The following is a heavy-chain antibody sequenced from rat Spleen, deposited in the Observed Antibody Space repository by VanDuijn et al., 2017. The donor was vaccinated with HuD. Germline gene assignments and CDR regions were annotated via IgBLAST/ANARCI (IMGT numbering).Heavy chain of an antibody. CDR3: VRQDTSGYSNWFAY. J-gene: IGHJ3*01. V-gene: IGHV5-25*01. Sequence: EVQLVESGGGLVQPGRSLKVSCEASGFTFSSYDMAWVRQAPTKGLEWVASISPSGGSTYYRDSVKGRFTISRDNAKSTLSLQMDSLRSEDTATYYCVRQDTSGYSNWFAYWGQGALVTVSS. D-gene: IGHD4-3*01. CDR2: ISPSGGST. CDR1: GFTFSSYD.